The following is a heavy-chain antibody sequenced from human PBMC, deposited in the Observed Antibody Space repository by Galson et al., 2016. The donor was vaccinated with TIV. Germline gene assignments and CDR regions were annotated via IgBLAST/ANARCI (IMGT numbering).Heavy chain of an antibody. CDR3: ATNIYNNAWNSWFDP. Sequence: SVKVSCKASGGSFSNYAINWVRQAPGQGLEWMGGIIPIFRSPNYAQRFQGRVTITADESTSTAFVELSSLRSEDTAMYYCATNIYNNAWNSWFDPWGQGTLVTVSS. J-gene: IGHJ5*02. V-gene: IGHV1-69*13. CDR1: GGSFSNYA. D-gene: IGHD3-10*01. CDR2: IIPIFRSP.